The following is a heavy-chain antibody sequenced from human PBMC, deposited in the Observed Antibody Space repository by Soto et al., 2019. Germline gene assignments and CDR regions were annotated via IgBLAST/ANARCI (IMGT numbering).Heavy chain of an antibody. CDR3: ARSTVTPGAWFDP. Sequence: QVQLVQSGAEVKKPGASVKVSCKASGYTFTSYAMHWVRQAPGQRLEWMGWINAGNGNTKYSQKFQGRVTITRDTSASTAYMELISLRSEDTAVYYCARSTVTPGAWFDPWGQGTLVTVSS. CDR2: INAGNGNT. CDR1: GYTFTSYA. V-gene: IGHV1-3*01. D-gene: IGHD4-4*01. J-gene: IGHJ5*02.